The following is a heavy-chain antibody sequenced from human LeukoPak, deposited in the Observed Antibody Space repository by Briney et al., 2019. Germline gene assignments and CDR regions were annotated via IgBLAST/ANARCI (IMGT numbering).Heavy chain of an antibody. CDR2: IYYSGST. CDR3: TTGTYYYGMDV. Sequence: PSETLSLTCTVSGGSISSGGYYWSWIRQHPGKGLEWIGYIYYSGSTYYNPSLKSRVTISVDTSKNQFSLKLSSVTAADTAVYYCTTGTYYYGMDVWGQGTTVTVSS. J-gene: IGHJ6*02. D-gene: IGHD2-8*02. CDR1: GGSISSGGYY. V-gene: IGHV4-31*03.